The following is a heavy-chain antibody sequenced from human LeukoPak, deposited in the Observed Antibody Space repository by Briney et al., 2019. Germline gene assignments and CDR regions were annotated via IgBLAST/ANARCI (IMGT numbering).Heavy chain of an antibody. CDR1: GFTFSNYA. J-gene: IGHJ4*02. D-gene: IGHD2-15*01. V-gene: IGHV3-23*01. Sequence: GALRLSCAASGFTFSNYAMSWVRQAPGKGLEWVSAISGSGGSTYYADSVKGRFTISRDNSKNTLYLQMNSLRAEDTAVYYCAKDLEYCSGGSCYTSFDYWGQGTLVTVSS. CDR3: AKDLEYCSGGSCYTSFDY. CDR2: ISGSGGST.